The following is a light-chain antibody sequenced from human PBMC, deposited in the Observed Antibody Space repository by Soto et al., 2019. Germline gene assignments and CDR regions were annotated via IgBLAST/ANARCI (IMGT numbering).Light chain of an antibody. CDR2: AAS. V-gene: IGKV1-6*01. CDR1: QGISNG. Sequence: AIQMTQSPSSLSASLGDRVTLTCRAGQGISNGLGWYQQKPGQAPRLLIYAASSLHSGVPSKFSGSGSGTDVTLTISSRQPEDFATYYSRQEYSDPWTFGQGTKVEI. CDR3: RQEYSDPWT. J-gene: IGKJ1*01.